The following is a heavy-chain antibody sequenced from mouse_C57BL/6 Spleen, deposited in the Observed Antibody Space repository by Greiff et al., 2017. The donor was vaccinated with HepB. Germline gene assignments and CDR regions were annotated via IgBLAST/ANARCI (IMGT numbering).Heavy chain of an antibody. CDR3: ARAVYGSSPAWFAY. CDR2: IYPGDGDT. Sequence: VKLLESGPELVKPGASVKISCKASGYAFSSSWMNWVKQRPGQGLEWIGRIYPGDGDTNYNGKFKGKATLTADKSSSTAYMQLSSLTSEDSAVYFCARAVYGSSPAWFAYWGQGTLVTVSA. CDR1: GYAFSSSW. D-gene: IGHD1-1*01. J-gene: IGHJ3*01. V-gene: IGHV1-82*01.